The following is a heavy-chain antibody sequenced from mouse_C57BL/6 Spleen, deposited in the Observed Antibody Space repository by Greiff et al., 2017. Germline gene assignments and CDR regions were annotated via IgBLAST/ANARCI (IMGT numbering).Heavy chain of an antibody. CDR1: GFTFSSYT. CDR2: ISGGGGNT. CDR3: ATESHYYAMDY. V-gene: IGHV5-9*01. Sequence: EVPGVASVGGLVKPGGSLKLSCAASGFTFSSYTMSWVRQTPEKRLEWVATISGGGGNTYYPDSVKGRFTISRDNAKNTLYLQMSSLRSEDTALYYCATESHYYAMDYWGQGTSVTVSS. J-gene: IGHJ4*01.